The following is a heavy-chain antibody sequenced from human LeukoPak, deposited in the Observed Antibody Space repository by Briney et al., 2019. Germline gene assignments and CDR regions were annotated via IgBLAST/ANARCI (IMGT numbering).Heavy chain of an antibody. CDR2: ISAYNGDT. Sequence: GASVKVSCKASGYTFTSYGISWVRQAPGQGLEWMGWISAYNGDTNYAQKLQGRVTMTTDTSTSTAYMELRSLRSDDTAVYYCARDQYSGSYYPLDAFDIWGQGTMVTVSS. CDR1: GYTFTSYG. V-gene: IGHV1-18*01. CDR3: ARDQYSGSYYPLDAFDI. D-gene: IGHD1-26*01. J-gene: IGHJ3*02.